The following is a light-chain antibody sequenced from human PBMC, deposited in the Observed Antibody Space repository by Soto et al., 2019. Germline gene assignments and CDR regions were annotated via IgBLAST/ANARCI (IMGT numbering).Light chain of an antibody. CDR2: KVS. Sequence: DVVMTQSPLSLPVTLGQPASISCRSSQSLIHSDGDTYLNWFQQRPGQSPRRLIYKVSDRDSGVPYRFTGSGSGTDFTLKISRVEAEDVGVYYCVQGTHWPWTFGQGTEVQIK. V-gene: IGKV2-30*02. J-gene: IGKJ1*01. CDR3: VQGTHWPWT. CDR1: QSLIHSDGDTY.